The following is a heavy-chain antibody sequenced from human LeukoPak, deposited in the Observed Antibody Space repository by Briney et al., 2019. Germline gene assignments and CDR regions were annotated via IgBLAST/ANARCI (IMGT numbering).Heavy chain of an antibody. CDR3: AKAGIGVVGYFDY. CDR2: IRGSGGGT. CDR1: GFTFSSYA. J-gene: IGHJ4*02. Sequence: GGSLRLSCAASGFTFSSYAMSWVCQAPGKGLEWVSTIRGSGGGTYYADSVKGRFTISRDNSKNTLYLQMNSLRDEDTALYYCAKAGIGVVGYFDYWGQGTLVTVSS. V-gene: IGHV3-23*01. D-gene: IGHD6-19*01.